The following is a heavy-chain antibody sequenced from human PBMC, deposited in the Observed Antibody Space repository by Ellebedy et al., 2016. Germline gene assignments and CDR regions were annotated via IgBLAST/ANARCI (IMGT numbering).Heavy chain of an antibody. Sequence: GESLKISCAASVFTFRNYDMHWVRQAPGKGLEWVSSISSSSSYIYYADSVKGRFTISRDNAKNSLYLQMNSLRVEDTAVYYCANECCGGPNWFNPWGRGTLVTVSS. CDR3: ANECCGGPNWFNP. CDR1: VFTFRNYD. V-gene: IGHV3-21*04. D-gene: IGHD2-21*01. CDR2: ISSSSSYI. J-gene: IGHJ5*02.